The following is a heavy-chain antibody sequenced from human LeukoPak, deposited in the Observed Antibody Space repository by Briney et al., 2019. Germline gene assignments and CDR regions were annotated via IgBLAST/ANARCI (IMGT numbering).Heavy chain of an antibody. V-gene: IGHV4-59*12. CDR1: GGSISSYY. CDR2: IYYSGST. CDR3: ARVPGATVTTRLYYYYMDV. J-gene: IGHJ6*03. D-gene: IGHD4-17*01. Sequence: SETLSLTCTVSGGSISSYYWSWIRQPPGKGLEWIGYIYYSGSTNYNPSLKSRVTISVDTSKNQFSLKLSSVTAADTAVYYCARVPGATVTTRLYYYYMDVWGKGTTVTVSS.